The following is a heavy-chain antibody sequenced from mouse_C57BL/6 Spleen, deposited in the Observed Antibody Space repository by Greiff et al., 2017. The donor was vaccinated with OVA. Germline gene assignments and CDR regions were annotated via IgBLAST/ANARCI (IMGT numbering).Heavy chain of an antibody. CDR3: ARRITGTNYFDY. D-gene: IGHD4-1*01. J-gene: IGHJ2*01. Sequence: EVQLVESGGGLVKPGGSLKLSCAASGFTFSSYAMSWVRQTPEQRLEWVATISDGGSYTYYPDNVKGRFTISSDNAKNNLYLQMSHLKSEDTAMCYCARRITGTNYFDYWGQGTTLTVSS. V-gene: IGHV5-4*03. CDR2: ISDGGSYT. CDR1: GFTFSSYA.